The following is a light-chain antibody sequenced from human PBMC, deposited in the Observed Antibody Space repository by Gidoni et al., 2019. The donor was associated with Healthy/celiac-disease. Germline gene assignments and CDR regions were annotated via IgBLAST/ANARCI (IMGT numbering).Light chain of an antibody. Sequence: IQLTPSPSSLSASVGDRVTITCQASQDISNDLNWYQQKPGKAPKLLIYDASNLETGVPSRFSGSGSGTDFTFTISSLQPEDIATYYCQQYDNLPCSFGQGTKLEIK. J-gene: IGKJ2*04. CDR1: QDISND. CDR2: DAS. CDR3: QQYDNLPCS. V-gene: IGKV1-33*01.